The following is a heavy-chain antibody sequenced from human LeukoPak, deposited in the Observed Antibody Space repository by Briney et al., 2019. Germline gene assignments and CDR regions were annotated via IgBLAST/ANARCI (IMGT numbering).Heavy chain of an antibody. Sequence: ASVKVSCKASGYTFTSYGISWVRQAPGQGLEWMGWISAYNGNTNYAQKLQGRVTMTTDTSTSTAYMELRSLRSDDTAVYYCARAYCGGDCYSAGVFDYWGQGTLVTVSS. J-gene: IGHJ4*02. D-gene: IGHD2-21*02. CDR2: ISAYNGNT. CDR3: ARAYCGGDCYSAGVFDY. V-gene: IGHV1-18*01. CDR1: GYTFTSYG.